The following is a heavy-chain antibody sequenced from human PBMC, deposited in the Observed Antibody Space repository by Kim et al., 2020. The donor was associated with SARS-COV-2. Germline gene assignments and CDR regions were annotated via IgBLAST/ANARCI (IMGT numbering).Heavy chain of an antibody. Sequence: KKHYADSVKRRLTISRDNSKNTLYLQMNSLRAEDTAVYYCARDRRWYSDYWGQGTLVTVSS. D-gene: IGHD6-13*01. CDR2: KK. J-gene: IGHJ4*02. V-gene: IGHV3-33*01. CDR3: ARDRRWYSDY.